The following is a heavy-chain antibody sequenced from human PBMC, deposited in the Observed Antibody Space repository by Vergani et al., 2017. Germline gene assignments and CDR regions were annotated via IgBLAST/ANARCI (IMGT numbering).Heavy chain of an antibody. Sequence: EVQVVESGGGLVQSGGSLRLSCAASGFTFSNSAVSWVRQAPGKGLEWVAFIGSSGPYINYADSVKGRFIISRDNTNNSLFLQLRSLRAEDAAVYYCARDCTSGGCPDNYGMDVWGQGATVTVSS. CDR1: GFTFSNSA. V-gene: IGHV3-21*06. J-gene: IGHJ6*02. CDR2: IGSSGPYI. D-gene: IGHD2-8*01. CDR3: ARDCTSGGCPDNYGMDV.